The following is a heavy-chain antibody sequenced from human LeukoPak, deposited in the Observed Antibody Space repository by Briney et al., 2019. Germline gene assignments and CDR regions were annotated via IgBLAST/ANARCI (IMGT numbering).Heavy chain of an antibody. J-gene: IGHJ4*02. D-gene: IGHD6-13*01. CDR3: ARAVVAAAGSWFDY. CDR2: VYHVGTT. V-gene: IGHV4-38-2*02. CDR1: GYSISSGYY. Sequence: SETLSLTCTVSGYSISSGYYWGWIRQPPGKGLEWIGVYHVGTTDYNPSLKSRVTISVDGSKNQMSLTLSSVAAEDTAVYYCARAVVAAAGSWFDYWGQGTLVTVSS.